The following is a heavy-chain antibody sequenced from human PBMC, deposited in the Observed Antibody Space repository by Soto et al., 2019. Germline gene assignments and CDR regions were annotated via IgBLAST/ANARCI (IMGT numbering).Heavy chain of an antibody. Sequence: SVPTLGNARQPLTVTCTFSGFSRTTYGLGVGWIRQPPGKALEWLALIFWNDDERYSPSLKSRLTITKDTSKNQVVFTMTNMHPVDTATYFCVHTGYSYDPFAYWGRGTLVTVSS. CDR2: IFWNDDE. V-gene: IGHV2-5*01. CDR3: VHTGYSYDPFAY. CDR1: GFSRTTYGLG. D-gene: IGHD5-18*01. J-gene: IGHJ4*02.